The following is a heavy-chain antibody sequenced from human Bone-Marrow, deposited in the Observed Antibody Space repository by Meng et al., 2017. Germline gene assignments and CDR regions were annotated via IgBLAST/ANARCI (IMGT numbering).Heavy chain of an antibody. CDR3: ARANVNYGVVDP. CDR2: IYYSGST. V-gene: IGHV4-31*01. CDR1: GGSISSGGYY. J-gene: IGHJ5*02. Sequence: QGQRQEAGPGLVKPSQTLSLTFTVSGGSISSGGYYWSWIRQHPGKGLEWIGYIYYSGSTYYNPSLKSLVTISVDTSKNQFSLKLSSVTAADTAVYYCARANVNYGVVDPWGQGTLVTVSS. D-gene: IGHD3-10*01.